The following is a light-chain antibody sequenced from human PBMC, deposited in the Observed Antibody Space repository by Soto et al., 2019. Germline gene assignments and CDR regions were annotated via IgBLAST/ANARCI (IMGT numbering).Light chain of an antibody. CDR2: LNSDGSH. V-gene: IGLV4-69*01. J-gene: IGLJ2*01. CDR1: SGHSSYA. Sequence: QSVLTQSPSASASLGASVKLTCTLSSGHSSYAIAWHQQQPEKGPRYLMKLNSDGSHSKGDGIPDRFSGYSSGAERYLTISSLQSEDEADYYCQTWGTGTLVFGGGTKVTVL. CDR3: QTWGTGTLV.